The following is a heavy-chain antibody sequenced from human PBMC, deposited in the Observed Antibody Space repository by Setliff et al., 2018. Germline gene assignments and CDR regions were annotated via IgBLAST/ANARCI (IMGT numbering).Heavy chain of an antibody. D-gene: IGHD2-21*02. V-gene: IGHV3-74*01. CDR2: INRDGSNI. CDR1: GFTFSNYW. Sequence: GGSLRLSCAASGFTFSNYWMHWVRQAPGKGLVWVSHINRDGSNIRYADSVKVRFTISRDIAKNTLYLQINSLRAEDTAVYYCARAFGGNSDAFDIWGQGTMVTVSS. J-gene: IGHJ3*02. CDR3: ARAFGGNSDAFDI.